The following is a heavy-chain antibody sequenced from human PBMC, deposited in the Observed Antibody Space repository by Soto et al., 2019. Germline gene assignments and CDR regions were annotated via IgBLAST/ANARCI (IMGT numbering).Heavy chain of an antibody. J-gene: IGHJ4*02. Sequence: SETLTLTCTVSGGSISSGGYSWSWIRQHPGKGLEWIGYIYYSGSTYYNPSLKSRVTMSVDTSKNQFSLKLSSVTAADTAVYYCARHHSASWQRALYWGQGTLVTVSS. CDR2: IYYSGST. CDR1: GGSISSGGYS. V-gene: IGHV4-31*03. D-gene: IGHD6-13*01. CDR3: ARHHSASWQRALY.